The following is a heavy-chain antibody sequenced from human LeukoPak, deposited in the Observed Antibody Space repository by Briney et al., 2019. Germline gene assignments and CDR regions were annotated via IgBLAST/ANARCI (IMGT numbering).Heavy chain of an antibody. CDR2: IYPGDSET. CDR3: ARGGYSGYGIDY. D-gene: IGHD5-12*01. J-gene: IGHJ4*02. Sequence: GESLKISCKSSGYTFTNYWIGWVRQMPGKGLEWMGIIYPGDSETRYSPSFQGQVTMSADKSITTAYLQWSSLRASDTAMYFCARGGYSGYGIDYWGQGTLVTVSS. V-gene: IGHV5-51*01. CDR1: GYTFTNYW.